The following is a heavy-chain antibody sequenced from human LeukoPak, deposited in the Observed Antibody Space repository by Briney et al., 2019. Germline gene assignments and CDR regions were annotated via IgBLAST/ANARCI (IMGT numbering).Heavy chain of an antibody. CDR3: AKANDFWSGVFDY. Sequence: GGSLRLSCAASGFTFSSYAMSWVRQAPGKGLEWVSAISGSGGSTYYADSVKGRFTISRGNSKNTLYLQMNSLRAEDTAVYYCAKANDFWSGVFDYWGQGTLVTVSS. CDR2: ISGSGGST. D-gene: IGHD3-3*01. CDR1: GFTFSSYA. J-gene: IGHJ4*02. V-gene: IGHV3-23*01.